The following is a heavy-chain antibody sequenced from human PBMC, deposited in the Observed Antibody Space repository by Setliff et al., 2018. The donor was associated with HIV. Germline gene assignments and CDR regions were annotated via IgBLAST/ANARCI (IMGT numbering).Heavy chain of an antibody. CDR3: TADVATSSGSSHDF. V-gene: IGHV3-15*01. CDR1: GFSFSDYY. J-gene: IGHJ3*01. CDR2: IKSRSSGETT. Sequence: GGSLRLSCAGSGFSFSDYYMSWFRQAPGKGLEWVGRIKSRSSGETTNYAAPVRGRFTISRDDSKSTLFLQLSSLKTEDTAVYYCTADVATSSGSSHDFWGQGTMVTVSS. D-gene: IGHD6-25*01.